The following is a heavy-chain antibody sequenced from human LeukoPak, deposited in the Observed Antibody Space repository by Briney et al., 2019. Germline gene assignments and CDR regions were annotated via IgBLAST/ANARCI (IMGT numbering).Heavy chain of an antibody. D-gene: IGHD2-2*01. CDR1: GFTFSSYS. CDR2: ISSSSSYI. CDR3: AREVIYMGCSSTSCYADY. Sequence: SGGSLRLSCAASGFTFSSYSMNWVRQAPGKGLEWVSSISSSSSYIYYADSVKGRFTISRDNAKNSLYLQMNSLRAEDTAVYYCAREVIYMGCSSTSCYADYWGQGTLVTVSS. V-gene: IGHV3-21*01. J-gene: IGHJ4*02.